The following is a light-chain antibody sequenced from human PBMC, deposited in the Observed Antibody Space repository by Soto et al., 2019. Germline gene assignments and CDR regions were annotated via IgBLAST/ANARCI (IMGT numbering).Light chain of an antibody. Sequence: DIQMTQSPAPLSASVGDRVTITCRASQGISKYLAWYQQKPGKVPKLLIYVASTLQSGVSSRFSGSGSGTDFTLTISSLQPEDVATYYCQKYDSAPLTFGGGTKVDIK. V-gene: IGKV1-27*01. J-gene: IGKJ4*01. CDR1: QGISKY. CDR2: VAS. CDR3: QKYDSAPLT.